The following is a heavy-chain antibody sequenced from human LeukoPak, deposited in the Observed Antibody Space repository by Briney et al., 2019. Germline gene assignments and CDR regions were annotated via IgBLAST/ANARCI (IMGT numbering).Heavy chain of an antibody. D-gene: IGHD3-16*02. CDR3: AREFGDYVWGSYRYFDY. V-gene: IGHV4-59*01. CDR1: GGSISSYY. Sequence: PSETLSLTCTVSGGSISSYYWSWIRQPPGKGLEWIGYIYYSGSTNYNPSLKSRVTISVDTSKNQFSLKLSSVTAADTAVYYCAREFGDYVWGSYRYFDYWGQGTLVTVSS. J-gene: IGHJ4*02. CDR2: IYYSGST.